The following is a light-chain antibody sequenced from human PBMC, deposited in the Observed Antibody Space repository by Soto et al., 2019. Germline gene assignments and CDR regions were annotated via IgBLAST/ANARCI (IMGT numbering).Light chain of an antibody. Sequence: DIVLTQSPATLSLSPGEMATLSCRASQSGRSNLAWYQHKPGQAPRLLIYDASNRATGIPARFSGSGSGTDFTLTISSLEPEDFAVYYCQQRSNWQFTFGPGTKVDIK. CDR1: QSGRSN. V-gene: IGKV3-11*01. CDR3: QQRSNWQFT. J-gene: IGKJ3*01. CDR2: DAS.